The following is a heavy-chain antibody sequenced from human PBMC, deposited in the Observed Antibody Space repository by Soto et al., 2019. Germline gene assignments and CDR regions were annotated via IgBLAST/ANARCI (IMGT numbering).Heavy chain of an antibody. V-gene: IGHV4-30-2*02. CDR1: GGSISGRDYA. J-gene: IGHJ3*02. CDR3: WGGPRDAFDI. D-gene: IGHD3-16*01. Sequence: PSETLSLTCAVSGGSISGRDYAWSWIRQPPGKGLEWIGYIFHTGSTFYSPSLRGRVSMSVDRSRNQFSLKLSSVTAADTAVYYCWGGPRDAFDIWGQGTMVTVSS. CDR2: IFHTGST.